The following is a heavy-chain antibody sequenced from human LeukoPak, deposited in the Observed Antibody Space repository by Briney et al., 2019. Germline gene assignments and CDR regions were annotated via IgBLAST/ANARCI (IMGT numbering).Heavy chain of an antibody. CDR2: ISGGGGST. V-gene: IGHV3-23*01. CDR1: GVTFDNYA. Sequence: GGSLRLSCAASGVTFDNYAMTWVRQAPGKGLEWVSGISGGGGSTYYADSVKGRFTISRDNSKSTLSLQMNSLRAEDTAVYYCARGESPYCGSTNCLGSWGQGTLVTVSS. J-gene: IGHJ4*02. CDR3: ARGESPYCGSTNCLGS. D-gene: IGHD2-2*01.